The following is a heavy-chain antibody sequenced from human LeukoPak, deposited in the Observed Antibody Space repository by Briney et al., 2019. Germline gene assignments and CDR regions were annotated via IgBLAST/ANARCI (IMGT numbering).Heavy chain of an antibody. CDR3: ARLRYYGMDV. J-gene: IGHJ6*02. CDR1: GFSFSSNW. V-gene: IGHV3-7*01. CDR2: IKQDGSDK. Sequence: GGSLRLSCTASGFSFSSNWMTWVRQAPGKGLEWVANIKQDGSDKYYVDSVKGRFTISRDNAKNSLYLQMNSLRAEDTAVYYCARLRYYGMDVWGQGTTVTVSS.